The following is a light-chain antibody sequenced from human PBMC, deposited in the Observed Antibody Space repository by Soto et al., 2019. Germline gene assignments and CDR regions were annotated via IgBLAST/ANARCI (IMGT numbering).Light chain of an antibody. CDR1: QDVAAS. CDR2: DVS. V-gene: IGKV1-5*01. CDR3: QQYDYSRT. J-gene: IGKJ1*01. Sequence: DVQITESPSSLSASVGDSVTITCRASQDVAASLAWYQLKPGEAPKLLIYDVSNLESGVPSRFSGSGSGTEFSLTIRSLHPDDFATYYCQQYDYSRTFGQGTKVDIK.